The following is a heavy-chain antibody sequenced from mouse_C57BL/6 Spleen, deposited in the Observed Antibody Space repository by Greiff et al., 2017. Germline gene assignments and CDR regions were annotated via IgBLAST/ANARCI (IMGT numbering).Heavy chain of an antibody. J-gene: IGHJ3*01. CDR1: GYAFSSSW. CDR2: IYPGDGDT. V-gene: IGHV1-82*01. Sequence: QVHVKQSGPELVKPGASVKISCKASGYAFSSSWMNWVKQRPGKGLEWIGRIYPGDGDTNYNGKFKGKATLTADKSSSTAYMQLSSLTSEYSAVYFCANSREAYWGQGTLVTVSA. CDR3: ANSREAY. D-gene: IGHD1-1*01.